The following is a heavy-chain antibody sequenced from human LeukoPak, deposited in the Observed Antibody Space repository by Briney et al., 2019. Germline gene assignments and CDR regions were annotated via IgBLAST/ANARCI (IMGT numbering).Heavy chain of an antibody. J-gene: IGHJ3*02. CDR1: GGSISSYY. Sequence: SETLSLTCTVAGGSISSYYWSWIRQPPGKGLEWVGYIYYSGSTNYNPSLKSRVTTSVDTSKNQFSLKLSSVTAADTAVYYCARGSGETDDAFDIWGQGTMVTVSS. D-gene: IGHD3-10*01. CDR3: ARGSGETDDAFDI. CDR2: IYYSGST. V-gene: IGHV4-59*01.